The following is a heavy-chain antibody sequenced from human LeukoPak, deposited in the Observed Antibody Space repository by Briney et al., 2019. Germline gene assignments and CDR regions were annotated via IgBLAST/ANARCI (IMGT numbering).Heavy chain of an antibody. J-gene: IGHJ4*02. V-gene: IGHV4-59*08. D-gene: IGHD7-27*01. Sequence: PSETLSLTCTVSGGSISSYYWSGIRQPPGKGLEWIGYIYYSGSTNYNPSLKSRVAISVDTSKNQFSLKLSSVTAADTAVYYCARRHWGPIDYWGQGTLVTVSS. CDR3: ARRHWGPIDY. CDR1: GGSISSYY. CDR2: IYYSGST.